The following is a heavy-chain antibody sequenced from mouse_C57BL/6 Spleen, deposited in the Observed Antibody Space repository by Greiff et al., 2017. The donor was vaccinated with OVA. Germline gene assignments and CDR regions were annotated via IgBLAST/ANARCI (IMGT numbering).Heavy chain of an antibody. J-gene: IGHJ1*03. V-gene: IGHV5-6*02. CDR3: ARHGVYWYFDV. CDR2: ISSGGSYT. CDR1: GFTFSSYG. Sequence: DVKLVESGGDLVKPGGSLKLSCAASGFTFSSYGMSWVRQTPDKRLEWVATISSGGSYTYYPDSVKGRFTISRDNAKNTLYLQMSSLKSEDTAMYYCARHGVYWYFDVWGTGTTVTVSS.